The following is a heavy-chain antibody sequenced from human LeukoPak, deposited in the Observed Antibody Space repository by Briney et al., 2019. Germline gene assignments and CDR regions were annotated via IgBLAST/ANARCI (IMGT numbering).Heavy chain of an antibody. J-gene: IGHJ4*02. CDR3: ARHRFAVTVTAPFDY. CDR2: IDPSDSYT. V-gene: IGHV5-10-1*01. Sequence: GESLQISCQGSGYSFTSYWISWVRQMPGKGLEWMGRIDPSDSYTNYSPSFQGHVTISADKSISTAYLQWSSLKASDTAMYYCARHRFAVTVTAPFDYWGQGTLVTVSS. CDR1: GYSFTSYW. D-gene: IGHD4-11*01.